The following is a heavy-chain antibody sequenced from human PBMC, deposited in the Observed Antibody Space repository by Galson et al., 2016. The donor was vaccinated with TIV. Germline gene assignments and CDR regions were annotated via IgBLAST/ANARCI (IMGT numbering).Heavy chain of an antibody. CDR3: ARGLLGASVGFDI. CDR2: ISTDGSSA. J-gene: IGHJ3*02. Sequence: LRLSCAASGFTFSSFWIHWVRQTPGKGLVWVSRISTDGSSANYADSVEGRFTISRDNAKNTVYLQMDSLRGDDTAVYYCARGLLGASVGFDIWGQGKMVTVSS. V-gene: IGHV3-74*01. CDR1: GFTFSSFW. D-gene: IGHD1-26*01.